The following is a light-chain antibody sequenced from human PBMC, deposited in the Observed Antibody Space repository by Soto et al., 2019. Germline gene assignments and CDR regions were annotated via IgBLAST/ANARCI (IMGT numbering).Light chain of an antibody. CDR3: QQYDNLFT. CDR1: QDITNY. Sequence: DIQMTQSPYSLSASVGDRVTITCQASQDITNYLNWYQQKPGKAPKLLIYGASNLEIGVPSRFSGSGSGTDFTFTISSLQPEDIGTYYCQQYDNLFTFGQGTRLEIK. CDR2: GAS. V-gene: IGKV1-33*01. J-gene: IGKJ5*01.